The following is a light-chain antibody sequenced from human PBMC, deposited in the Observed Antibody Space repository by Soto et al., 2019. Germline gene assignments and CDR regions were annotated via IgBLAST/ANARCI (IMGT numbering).Light chain of an antibody. CDR3: QQYGNSRIT. Sequence: EIVLTQSPGTLSLSPGERATLSCRASQSVSSTNLAWYQQIPGQAPRLLIYGASSRATGIPDRFSSSGSGTDFTLTISRLEPEDFAVYYCQQYGNSRITFGGGTKVDSK. CDR1: QSVSSTN. V-gene: IGKV3-20*01. CDR2: GAS. J-gene: IGKJ4*01.